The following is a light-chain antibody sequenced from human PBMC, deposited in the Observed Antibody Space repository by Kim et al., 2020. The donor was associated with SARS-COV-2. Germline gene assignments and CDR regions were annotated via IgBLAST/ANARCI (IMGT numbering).Light chain of an antibody. V-gene: IGKV3-20*01. CDR3: HQYIRSPYS. Sequence: FSSGGNATPSSRPNHQISSNYLAWYQPKPGQAPRLLIHDASNMATGIPARFSGSGSGTDFTLTISRLEPEDFAVYYCHQYIRSPYSFGQGTKLEI. CDR1: HQISSNY. J-gene: IGKJ2*03. CDR2: DAS.